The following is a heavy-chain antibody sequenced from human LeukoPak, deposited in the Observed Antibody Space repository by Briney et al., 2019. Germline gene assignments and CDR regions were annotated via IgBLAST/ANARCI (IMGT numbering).Heavy chain of an antibody. Sequence: GGSLRLSCTASGFTFTTYAMSWVRQAPGKGLEWVSAISGSGANTYYSDSVKGRFTISRDNSKDTLYLQMNSLRAEDTAIYFCARRKYDSSGFDYWGQETLVTVSS. V-gene: IGHV3-23*01. D-gene: IGHD3-22*01. CDR2: ISGSGANT. CDR1: GFTFTTYA. CDR3: ARRKYDSSGFDY. J-gene: IGHJ4*02.